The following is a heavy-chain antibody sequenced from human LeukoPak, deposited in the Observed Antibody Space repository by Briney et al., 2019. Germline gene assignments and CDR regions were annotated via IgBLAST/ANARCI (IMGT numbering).Heavy chain of an antibody. CDR2: IYTSGST. CDR1: GGSISSGSYY. Sequence: SETLSLTCTVSGGSISSGSYYWSWIRQPAGKGLEWIGRIYTSGSTNYNPSPKSRVTISVDTSKNQFSLKLSSVTAADTAVYYCARDPGIAVAGRYYGMDVWGQGTTVTVSS. D-gene: IGHD6-19*01. J-gene: IGHJ6*02. V-gene: IGHV4-61*02. CDR3: ARDPGIAVAGRYYGMDV.